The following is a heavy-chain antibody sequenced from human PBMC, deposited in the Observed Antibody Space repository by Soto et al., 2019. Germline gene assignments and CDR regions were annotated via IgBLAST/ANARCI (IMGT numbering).Heavy chain of an antibody. CDR2: IYYSGST. J-gene: IGHJ5*02. Sequence: QLQLQESGPGLVQPSETLSLNCTVSGGSIRSTSNYWGWIRQPPGKGLQWIGSIYYSGSTYYNPSLQSRVTISVDTSKNHFSLKLNSVPPADTAVYYCARCGGSCSCASCYFSFDPWGQGTRVTVSS. CDR3: ARCGGSCSCASCYFSFDP. CDR1: GGSIRSTSNY. D-gene: IGHD2-2*01. V-gene: IGHV4-39*02.